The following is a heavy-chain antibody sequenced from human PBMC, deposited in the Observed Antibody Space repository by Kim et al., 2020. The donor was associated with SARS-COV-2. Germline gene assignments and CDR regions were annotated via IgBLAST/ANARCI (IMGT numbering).Heavy chain of an antibody. J-gene: IGHJ4*02. Sequence: AYSVKGRFTISRDNSKNPLYLQLNSLRAEDTAVYYCAIVASKLRFLNFEYWGQGTLVTVSP. D-gene: IGHD3-3*01. V-gene: IGHV3-23*01. CDR3: AIVASKLRFLNFEY.